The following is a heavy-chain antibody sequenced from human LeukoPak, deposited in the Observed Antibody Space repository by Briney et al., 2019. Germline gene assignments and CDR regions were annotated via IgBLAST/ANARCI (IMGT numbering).Heavy chain of an antibody. CDR1: GFTFSSYS. Sequence: GGSLRLSCAASGFTFSSYSMNWVRQAPGKGLEWVSSISSSSSYIYYADSVKGRFTISRDNAKNSLYLQMNSLRAGDTAVYYCARGVPAATPPYYWGQGTLVTVSS. CDR3: ARGVPAATPPYY. V-gene: IGHV3-21*01. CDR2: ISSSSSYI. D-gene: IGHD2-2*01. J-gene: IGHJ4*02.